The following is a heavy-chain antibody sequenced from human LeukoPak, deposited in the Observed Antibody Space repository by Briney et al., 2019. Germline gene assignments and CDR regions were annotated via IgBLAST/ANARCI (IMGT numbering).Heavy chain of an antibody. D-gene: IGHD3-22*01. V-gene: IGHV3-30*02. CDR1: GFTFSSYG. CDR3: ATYSSLNRREFQF. Sequence: GGSLRLSCAASGFTFSSYGMHWVRQAPGKGLEWVAFIRYDGSNKYYADSVKGRFTISRDNAKNSLYLQMNSLRAEDTAVYYCATYSSLNRREFQFWGQGTLLTVSS. J-gene: IGHJ1*01. CDR2: IRYDGSNK.